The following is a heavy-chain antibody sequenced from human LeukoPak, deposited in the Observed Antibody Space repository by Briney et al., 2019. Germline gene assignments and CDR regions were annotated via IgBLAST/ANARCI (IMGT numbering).Heavy chain of an antibody. J-gene: IGHJ5*02. CDR2: INPNSGGT. CDR1: GYTFTGYY. V-gene: IGHV1-2*02. CDR3: AREYCSSTSCSIFGP. D-gene: IGHD2-2*01. Sequence: ASVKVSCKASGYTFTGYYMHWVRQAPGQGLEWMGWINPNSGGTNYAQKFQGRVTMTRDTSISTAYMELSRLRSDDTAVYYCAREYCSSTSCSIFGPWGQGTLDTVSS.